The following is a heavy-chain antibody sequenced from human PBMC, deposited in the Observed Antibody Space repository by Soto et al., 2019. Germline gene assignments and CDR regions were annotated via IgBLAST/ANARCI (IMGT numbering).Heavy chain of an antibody. J-gene: IGHJ4*02. D-gene: IGHD5-12*01. V-gene: IGHV4-59*08. Sequence: QVRLQESGPGLVKPSETLSLTCTVSGGSMSSYYWSWIRQPPGRGLEWIGFIYYAGSTKYNPSLNRLVTISVDTSKNQFSLTVTSVTAADTAVYYCARRIGATETFDYWGQGTLVTVSS. CDR2: IYYAGST. CDR1: GGSMSSYY. CDR3: ARRIGATETFDY.